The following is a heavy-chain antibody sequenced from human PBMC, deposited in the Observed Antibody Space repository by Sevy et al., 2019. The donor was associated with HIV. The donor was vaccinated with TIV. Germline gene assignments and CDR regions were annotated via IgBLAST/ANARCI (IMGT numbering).Heavy chain of an antibody. D-gene: IGHD2-21*01. Sequence: TETLSLTCTVSGGSLSRSDYDWGWIRQPPGKGLHWIGSMFYSGSTYYSPSLRSRVTISVDKSKNQVSLKLTSVTAADTAVYYSARHGGIVDRAFDFWGQGILVAVSS. J-gene: IGHJ4*02. CDR3: ARHGGIVDRAFDF. CDR1: GGSLSRSDYD. V-gene: IGHV4-39*01. CDR2: MFYSGST.